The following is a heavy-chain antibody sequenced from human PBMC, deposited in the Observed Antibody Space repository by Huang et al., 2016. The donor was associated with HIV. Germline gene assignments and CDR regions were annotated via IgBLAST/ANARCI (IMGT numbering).Heavy chain of an antibody. Sequence: QVHLVQSGAEVKKPGASVKVSCKASGYTFTNYDINWVRQAPVRGLEGRGWMHPNTGNTGFAQSFQGRVTMNRKTSITTAYMELTSLTSEDTAVYYCARSAYGDLDYWGLGTLVIVSS. CDR1: GYTFTNYD. D-gene: IGHD4-17*01. J-gene: IGHJ4*02. CDR3: ARSAYGDLDY. CDR2: MHPNTGNT. V-gene: IGHV1-8*02.